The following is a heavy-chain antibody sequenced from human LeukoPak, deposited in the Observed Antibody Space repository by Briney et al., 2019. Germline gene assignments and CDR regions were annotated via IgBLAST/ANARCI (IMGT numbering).Heavy chain of an antibody. Sequence: GGSLRPSCATSGLTFSSYVMSWVRQAPGKGLEWVSAISGGADATYYADSVRGRFTISRDNFKNTLYLQMNSLRAGDTAIYFCAYLDSSGFYYGRLRYWGQGTPVTVSS. CDR3: AYLDSSGFYYGRLRY. D-gene: IGHD3-22*01. J-gene: IGHJ4*02. CDR2: ISGGADAT. CDR1: GLTFSSYV. V-gene: IGHV3-23*01.